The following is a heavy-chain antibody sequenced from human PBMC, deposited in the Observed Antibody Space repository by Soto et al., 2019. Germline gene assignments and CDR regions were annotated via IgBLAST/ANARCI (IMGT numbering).Heavy chain of an antibody. D-gene: IGHD3-3*01. V-gene: IGHV3-7*01. CDR1: GFTFSSYW. CDR3: QDATTSLYLQMNSLRAEDTAVYYCARPRWSSGWVVGIYFDY. Sequence: EVQLVESGGGLVQPGGSLRLSCAASGFTFSSYWMSWVRQAPGKGLEWVANIKQDGSEKYYVDSVKGRFTISRDNAKKDGECKYDLASVKGRFPSARQDATTSLYLQMNSLRAEDTAVYYCARPRWSSGWVVGIYFDYWGQGTLVTVSS. J-gene: IGHJ4*02. CDR2: IKQDGSEK.